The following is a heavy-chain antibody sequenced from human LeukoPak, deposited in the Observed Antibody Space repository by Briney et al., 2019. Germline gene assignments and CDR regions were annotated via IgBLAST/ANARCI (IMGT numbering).Heavy chain of an antibody. V-gene: IGHV4-39*01. D-gene: IGHD6-19*01. CDR3: ASKIAVAGTLFDY. J-gene: IGHJ4*02. Sequence: SETLSLTCTVSGGSISSSSYYWGWFRQPPGKGLEWIGSIYYSGSTYYNPSLKSRVTISVDTSKNQFSLKLSSVTAADTAVYYCASKIAVAGTLFDYWGQGTLVTVSS. CDR2: IYYSGST. CDR1: GGSISSSSYY.